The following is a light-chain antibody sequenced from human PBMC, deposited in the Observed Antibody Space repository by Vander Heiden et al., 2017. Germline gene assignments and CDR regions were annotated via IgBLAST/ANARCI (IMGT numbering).Light chain of an antibody. Sequence: DVVLTQSPLSLSVTLGQPASIACRSSQGLVCSDGDTYLNWFHQRPGQSPRRLIYKVSNRDSGVPDRFSGTGSGTDFTLKISRVEAEDVGVYYCRQGAHWPHTFGQGTKLEIK. CDR1: QGLVCSDGDTY. V-gene: IGKV2-30*01. CDR2: KVS. J-gene: IGKJ2*01. CDR3: RQGAHWPHT.